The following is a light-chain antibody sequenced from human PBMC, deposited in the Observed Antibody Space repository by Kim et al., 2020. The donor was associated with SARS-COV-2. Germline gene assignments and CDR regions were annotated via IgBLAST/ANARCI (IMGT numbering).Light chain of an antibody. CDR2: DVR. Sequence: GQSVTIPCTGTSNDIGGYNSVSWFQQHPGKAPKLMIYDVRQRPSGVPDRFSGSKSGNTASLTISGLQAEDEADYYCCSYAGSYTLVFGGGNQLTVL. V-gene: IGLV2-11*01. J-gene: IGLJ3*02. CDR3: CSYAGSYTLV. CDR1: SNDIGGYNS.